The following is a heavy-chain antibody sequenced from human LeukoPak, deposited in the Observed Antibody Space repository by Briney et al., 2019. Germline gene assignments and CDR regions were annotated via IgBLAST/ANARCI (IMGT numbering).Heavy chain of an antibody. CDR2: INPSGGST. V-gene: IGHV1-46*01. Sequence: GASVKVSCKASGYTFTSYYMHWVRQAPGQGLEWMGIINPSGGSTSYAQKFQGRVTMTRDTSTSTVYMELSSLRSEDTAVYYCARDFRRIAAAGDYYGMDVWGQGTTVTVSS. CDR1: GYTFTSYY. D-gene: IGHD6-13*01. J-gene: IGHJ6*02. CDR3: ARDFRRIAAAGDYYGMDV.